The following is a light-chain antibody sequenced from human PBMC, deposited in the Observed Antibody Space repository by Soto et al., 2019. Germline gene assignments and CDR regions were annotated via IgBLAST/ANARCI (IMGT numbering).Light chain of an antibody. V-gene: IGKV3-20*01. CDR2: GAS. CDR1: QRVSSSY. CDR3: QQYVSAPYT. Sequence: EIVLTQSPGTLSLSPGERATLSCRASQRVSSSYLAWYQQKPGQAPRLLIYGASSRATGIPDRFSGSGSGTDFTLIISRLEPEDFAVYYCQQYVSAPYTCGPGTKLEIK. J-gene: IGKJ2*01.